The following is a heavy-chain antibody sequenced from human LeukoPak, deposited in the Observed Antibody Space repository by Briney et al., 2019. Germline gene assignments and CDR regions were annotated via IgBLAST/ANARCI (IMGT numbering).Heavy chain of an antibody. CDR3: ARVLSIAARPLYFDY. Sequence: ASETLSLTCAVYGGSFGGYYWSWIRQPPGKGLEWIGEINHSGSTNYNPSLKSRVTISVDTSKNQFSLKLSSVTAADTAVYYCARVLSIAARPLYFDYWGQGTLVTVSS. D-gene: IGHD6-6*01. J-gene: IGHJ4*02. CDR1: GGSFGGYY. CDR2: INHSGST. V-gene: IGHV4-34*01.